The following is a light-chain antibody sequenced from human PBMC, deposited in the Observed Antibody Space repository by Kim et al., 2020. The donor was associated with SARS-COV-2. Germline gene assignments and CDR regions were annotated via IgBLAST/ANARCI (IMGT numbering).Light chain of an antibody. CDR3: GTWDNSLSAYV. CDR2: DDY. CDR1: SSNIGNNY. V-gene: IGLV1-51*01. Sequence: GQKVPISCSGSSSNIGNNYVSWYRQLPGTAPKVFIYDDYKRPSGIPARFSGSKSGTSATLGITELQAGDEADYYCGTWDNSLSAYVFGTGTKVTVL. J-gene: IGLJ1*01.